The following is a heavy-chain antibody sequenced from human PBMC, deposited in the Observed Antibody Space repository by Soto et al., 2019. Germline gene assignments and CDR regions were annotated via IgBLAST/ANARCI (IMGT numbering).Heavy chain of an antibody. J-gene: IGHJ4*02. CDR2: ISYDGSNK. Sequence: QVPLVESGGGVVQPGRSLRLSCAASGFTFSSYAMQWVRQAPGQGLEWVAVISYDGSNKYYEDSVKGRFTISRDNSKNTVYLQMTSLRAEDTAVYYCARPDYGSGSVPDYWGQGTLVTVSS. CDR3: ARPDYGSGSVPDY. CDR1: GFTFSSYA. V-gene: IGHV3-30-3*01. D-gene: IGHD3-10*01.